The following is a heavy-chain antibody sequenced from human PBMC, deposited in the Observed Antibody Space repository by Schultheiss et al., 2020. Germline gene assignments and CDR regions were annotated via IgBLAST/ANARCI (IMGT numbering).Heavy chain of an antibody. CDR1: GGSISSGSYY. Sequence: SETLSLTCTVSGGSISSGSYYWSWIRQPAGKGLEWIGYIYYSGSTDYNPSLKSRVTISVDTSKNQFSLKMSSVTAADTAVYYCARYIVVVTAIRRADDAFDIWGQGTMVTVSS. CDR2: IYYSGST. J-gene: IGHJ3*02. D-gene: IGHD2-21*02. V-gene: IGHV4-61*10. CDR3: ARYIVVVTAIRRADDAFDI.